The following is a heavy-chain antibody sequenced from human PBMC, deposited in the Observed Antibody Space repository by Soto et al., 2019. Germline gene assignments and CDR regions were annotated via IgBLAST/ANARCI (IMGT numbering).Heavy chain of an antibody. CDR3: ASKGPLRFLEWSYFDY. D-gene: IGHD3-3*01. J-gene: IGHJ4*02. V-gene: IGHV1-8*01. Sequence: ASVKVSCKASGYTFTSYDINWVRQATGQGLEWMGWMNPNSGNTGYAQKFQGRVTMTRNTSISTAYMELSSLRSEDTAVYYCASKGPLRFLEWSYFDYWGQGTLVTVSS. CDR2: MNPNSGNT. CDR1: GYTFTSYD.